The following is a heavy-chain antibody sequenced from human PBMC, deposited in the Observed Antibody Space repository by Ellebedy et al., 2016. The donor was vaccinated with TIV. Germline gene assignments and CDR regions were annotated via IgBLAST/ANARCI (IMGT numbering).Heavy chain of an antibody. V-gene: IGHV1-2*02. Sequence: AASVKVSCKASEDTFTGYYLHWARQAPGQGLEWVGWINPNSGGTNLPQKYQGRVTLTRDASLRTLYMELTRLTSDDTAVYYCARAKRGIDGLDAWGQGTPVTVSS. J-gene: IGHJ6*02. CDR3: ARAKRGIDGLDA. CDR2: INPNSGGT. CDR1: EDTFTGYY. D-gene: IGHD3-16*01.